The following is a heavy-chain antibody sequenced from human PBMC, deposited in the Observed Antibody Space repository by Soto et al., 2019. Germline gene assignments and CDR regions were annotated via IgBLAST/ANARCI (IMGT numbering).Heavy chain of an antibody. J-gene: IGHJ5*02. Sequence: ASVKVSCKASGYTFTSYGISWVRQAPGQGLEWMGWISAYNGNTNYAQKLQGRVTMTTDTSTSTAYMELSSVTAADTAVYYCARVLFGRGNWFDPCGQGPLLTVSS. CDR2: ISAYNGNT. V-gene: IGHV1-18*01. D-gene: IGHD3-3*01. CDR3: ARVLFGRGNWFDP. CDR1: GYTFTSYG.